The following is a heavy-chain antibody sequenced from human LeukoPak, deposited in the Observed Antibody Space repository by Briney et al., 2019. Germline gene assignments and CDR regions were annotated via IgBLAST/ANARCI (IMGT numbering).Heavy chain of an antibody. CDR3: AKGSGGSSWYGVDY. V-gene: IGHV3-23*01. CDR1: GFRFSTYS. D-gene: IGHD6-13*01. CDR2: IRGGGEDT. Sequence: GGSLRLSCAASGFRFSTYSMTWVRQAPGKGLEWVSSIRGGGEDTYYADSVKGRFTISRDNSKNTLYLQMNSLRAEDTAIYYCAKGSGGSSWYGVDYWGQGTLVTVSS. J-gene: IGHJ4*02.